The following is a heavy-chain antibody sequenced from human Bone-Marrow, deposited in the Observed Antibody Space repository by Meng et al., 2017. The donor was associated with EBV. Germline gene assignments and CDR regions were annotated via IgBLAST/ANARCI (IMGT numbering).Heavy chain of an antibody. J-gene: IGHJ5*02. V-gene: IGHV7-4-1*02. CDR1: GYTFTYST. CDR3: ARAHDSSGYYPLT. D-gene: IGHD3-22*01. CDR2: INTNTGNP. Sequence: VQLVQSGSELKKPGDSVKVCCKVSGYTFTYSTMNWVRQAPGQGLEWLGWINTNTGNPTYAQGFTGRFVFSLDTSVSTAYLQISSLKAEDTVVYYCARAHDSSGYYPLTWGQGTLVTVSS.